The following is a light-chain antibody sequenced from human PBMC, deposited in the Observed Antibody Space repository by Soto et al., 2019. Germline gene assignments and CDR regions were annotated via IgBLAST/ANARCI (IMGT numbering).Light chain of an antibody. CDR1: SSDVGAYDY. Sequence: QSVLTQPASVSGSPGQSITISCTGTSSDVGAYDYVSWYQQLPDKAPKLMIYEVSNRPSGVSNRFSGSKSVNTATLTISGLQADDEADYYCSSYTSSSTRVFGTGTKVTVL. CDR3: SSYTSSSTRV. CDR2: EVS. V-gene: IGLV2-14*03. J-gene: IGLJ1*01.